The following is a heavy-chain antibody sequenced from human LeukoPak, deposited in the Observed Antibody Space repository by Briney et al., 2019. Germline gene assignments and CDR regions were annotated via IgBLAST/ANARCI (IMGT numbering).Heavy chain of an antibody. V-gene: IGHV3-33*01. Sequence: SGRSLRLSCAASGFTFSSYGMHWVRQAPGKGLEWVAVIWYDGSNKYYADSVKGRLTISRDNSKNTLYLQMNSLRAEDTAVYYCAGSSGWYAPFDYWGQGTLVTVSS. CDR2: IWYDGSNK. J-gene: IGHJ4*02. D-gene: IGHD6-19*01. CDR1: GFTFSSYG. CDR3: AGSSGWYAPFDY.